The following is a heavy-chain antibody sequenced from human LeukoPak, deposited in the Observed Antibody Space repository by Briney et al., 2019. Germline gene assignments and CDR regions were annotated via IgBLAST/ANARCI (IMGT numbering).Heavy chain of an antibody. D-gene: IGHD6-19*01. Sequence: GGSLRLPCTASGFKFHNYAIHWVRQGPGKGLEWVSGISWNNETLDYADSVKGRFTISRDNAKNSVYLQMNSLKDEDTALYYCARDWGSSGWFYFDSWGQGTLVTVSS. CDR1: GFKFHNYA. J-gene: IGHJ4*02. CDR3: ARDWGSSGWFYFDS. CDR2: ISWNNETL. V-gene: IGHV3-9*01.